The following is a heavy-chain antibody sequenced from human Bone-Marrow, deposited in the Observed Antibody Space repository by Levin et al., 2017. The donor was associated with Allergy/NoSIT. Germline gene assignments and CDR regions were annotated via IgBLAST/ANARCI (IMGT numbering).Heavy chain of an antibody. J-gene: IGHJ4*02. Sequence: GGSLRLSCAASGFTFSKSWMSWVRQAPGTGLEWVANIKEEGSGKYNMDSVKGRFTISRDNAENSLFLQMNSLRVEATAVYYCARDGDGYVFWGQGTLVTVSS. CDR1: GFTFSKSW. CDR2: IKEEGSGK. V-gene: IGHV3-7*01. CDR3: ARDGDGYVF. D-gene: IGHD3/OR15-3a*01.